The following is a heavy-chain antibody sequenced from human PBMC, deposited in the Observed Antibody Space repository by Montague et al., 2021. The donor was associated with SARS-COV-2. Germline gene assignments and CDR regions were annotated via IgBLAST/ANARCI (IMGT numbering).Heavy chain of an antibody. D-gene: IGHD3-9*01. CDR2: IDWDDDK. V-gene: IGHV2-70*04. J-gene: IGHJ3*02. Sequence: PALVKPTQTLTLTCTLSGFSLSTSGMRASWIRQPPGKALEWLARIDWDDDKFYSPSLKTRLTISKDTSKNQVVLTMTNMDPVDTATYYCARSYYDILTNYYDAFDIWGQGTMVTVSS. CDR1: GFSLSTSGMR. CDR3: ARSYYDILTNYYDAFDI.